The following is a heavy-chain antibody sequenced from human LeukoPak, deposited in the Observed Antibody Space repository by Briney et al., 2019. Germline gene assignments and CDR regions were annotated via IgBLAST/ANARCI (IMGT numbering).Heavy chain of an antibody. CDR2: ISGSGDRT. V-gene: IGHV3-23*01. Sequence: PGGSLRLSCAASGITASSYAMTWVRQAPGKGLEWVSSISGSGDRTMYADSVKGRFTISRDNFKNTLYLQMNSLRAGDTALYHCAKDPNGDYIGAFDMWGQGTMVTVSS. D-gene: IGHD4-17*01. CDR3: AKDPNGDYIGAFDM. J-gene: IGHJ3*02. CDR1: GITASSYA.